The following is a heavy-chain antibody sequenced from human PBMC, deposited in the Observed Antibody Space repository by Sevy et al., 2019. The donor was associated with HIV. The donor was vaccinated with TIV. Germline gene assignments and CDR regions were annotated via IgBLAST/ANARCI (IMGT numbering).Heavy chain of an antibody. CDR2: VDHSGGT. J-gene: IGHJ4*02. CDR3: ARGRSPKRLPLFYGGYDHMTAHFFDY. D-gene: IGHD5-12*01. V-gene: IGHV4-34*01. CDR1: GESVSSSY. Sequence: SETLSLTCAVYGESVSSSYWTWIRQPPGGGLDWVGEVDHSGGTSYNPSLKSRATVSLDTSKRQFSLKLNSVTAADTAVYFCARGRSPKRLPLFYGGYDHMTAHFFDYWGQGALVTVSS.